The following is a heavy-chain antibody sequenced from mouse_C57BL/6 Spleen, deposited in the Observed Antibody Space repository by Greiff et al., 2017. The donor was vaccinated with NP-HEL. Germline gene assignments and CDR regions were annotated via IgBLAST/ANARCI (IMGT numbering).Heavy chain of an antibody. CDR3: ARREYYYGGFAY. CDR1: GFTFSSYT. CDR2: ISGGGGNT. J-gene: IGHJ3*01. V-gene: IGHV5-9*01. D-gene: IGHD1-1*01. Sequence: EVKVVESGGGLVKPGGSLKLSCAASGFTFSSYTMSWVRQTPEKRLEWVATISGGGGNTYYPDSVKGRFTISRDNAKNTLYLQMSSLRSEDTALYYCARREYYYGGFAYWGQGTLVTVSA.